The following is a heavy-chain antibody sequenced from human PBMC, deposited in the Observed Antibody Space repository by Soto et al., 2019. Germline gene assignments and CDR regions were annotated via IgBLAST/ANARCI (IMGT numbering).Heavy chain of an antibody. V-gene: IGHV3-74*01. CDR2: VHSDGTTT. CDR1: GFTFDYYW. D-gene: IGHD3-10*01. Sequence: EVQLVESGGGLVQPGESLRLSCAASGFTFDYYWMHWVRQAPGKGLVWVSRVHSDGTTTTYADSVKGRFTISRDNARNTVSLQMSGLRAEDTVIYYCARGDRGGFDLWGHGTVVTVSS. CDR3: ARGDRGGFDL. J-gene: IGHJ3*01.